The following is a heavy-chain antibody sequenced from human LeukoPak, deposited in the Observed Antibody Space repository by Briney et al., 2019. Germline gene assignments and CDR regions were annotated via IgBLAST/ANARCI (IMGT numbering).Heavy chain of an antibody. D-gene: IGHD1-14*01. CDR1: GITFSSYS. CDR3: ATYTAPFDY. V-gene: IGHV3-48*01. CDR2: ISSSSSTI. Sequence: GGSLRLSCATSGITFSSYSMNWVRQAPGKGLEWLSYISSSSSTIYHADSVKGRFTISRDNAKNSLYLQMNSLRAEDTAVYYCATYTAPFDYWGQGTLVTVSS. J-gene: IGHJ4*02.